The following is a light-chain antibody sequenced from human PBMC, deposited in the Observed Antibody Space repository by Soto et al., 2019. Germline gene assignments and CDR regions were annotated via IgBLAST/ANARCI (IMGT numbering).Light chain of an antibody. CDR1: SSDVGGYNY. CDR3: NSYAGSNNWV. CDR2: EVS. J-gene: IGLJ3*02. Sequence: QSALTQPASVSGSPGQSITISCNETSSDVGGYNYVSWYQQHPGKAPKLMIYEVSKRPSGVPDRFSGSKSGNTASLTVSGLQAEDEADYYCNSYAGSNNWVFGGGTKLTVL. V-gene: IGLV2-8*01.